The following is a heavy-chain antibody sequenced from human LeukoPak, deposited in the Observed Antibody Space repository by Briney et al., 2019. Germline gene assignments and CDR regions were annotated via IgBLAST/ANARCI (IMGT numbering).Heavy chain of an antibody. CDR1: GYTFTSYT. V-gene: IGHV1-18*01. CDR2: ISAYNGNT. D-gene: IGHD3-10*01. CDR3: ARGGGSYYLLLKY. Sequence: GSVKVSCKPYGYTFTSYTISWVRQAPGHGLEWLGWISAYNGNTNFAQKFQGRVTMTTDTSTSTAYMELRSLRSDDTAVYYCARGGGSYYLLLKYWGQGTPVTVSS. J-gene: IGHJ4*02.